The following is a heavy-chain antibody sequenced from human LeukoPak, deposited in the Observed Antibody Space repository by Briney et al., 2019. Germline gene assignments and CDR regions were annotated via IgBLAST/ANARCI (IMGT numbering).Heavy chain of an antibody. V-gene: IGHV4-39*01. D-gene: IGHD3-10*01. J-gene: IGHJ4*02. Sequence: PSETLSLTCTVSGDSISSSGYYWGWIRQPPGKGLEWIASIYYSGRTNYNPSLKSRITISVDSSKNQFSLRLSSVTAADTAVYYCARRKYYTIENWGQGTLVTVSS. CDR2: IYYSGRT. CDR1: GDSISSSGYY. CDR3: ARRKYYTIEN.